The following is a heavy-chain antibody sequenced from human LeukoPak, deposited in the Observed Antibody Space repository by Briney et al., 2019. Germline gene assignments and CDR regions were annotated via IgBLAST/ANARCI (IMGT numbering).Heavy chain of an antibody. CDR2: ISSSSSTI. CDR3: ARDIVVVPAAPNYYYGMDV. CDR1: GFTFSSYS. D-gene: IGHD2-2*01. J-gene: IGHJ6*02. V-gene: IGHV3-48*01. Sequence: GGSLRLSCAASGFTFSSYSMNWVRQAPGKGLEWVSYISSSSSTIYYADSVKGRFTISRDSAKNSLYLQMNSLRAEDTAVYYCARDIVVVPAAPNYYYGMDVWGQGTTVTVSS.